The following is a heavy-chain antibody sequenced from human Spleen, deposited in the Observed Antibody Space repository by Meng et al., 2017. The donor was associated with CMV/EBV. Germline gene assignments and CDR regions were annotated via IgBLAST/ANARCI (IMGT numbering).Heavy chain of an antibody. CDR2: ISHDGNRK. V-gene: IGHV3-30-3*01. Sequence: GGSLRLSCAASEFSFNTYVIYWVRQAPGKGLEWVAIISHDGNRKYYAESVKGRFTISRDNSKNTLYLQMKSLRGEDTAVYYCARAQIAVAYAFDIWGQGTMVTVSS. CDR3: ARAQIAVAYAFDI. D-gene: IGHD6-19*01. J-gene: IGHJ3*02. CDR1: EFSFNTYV.